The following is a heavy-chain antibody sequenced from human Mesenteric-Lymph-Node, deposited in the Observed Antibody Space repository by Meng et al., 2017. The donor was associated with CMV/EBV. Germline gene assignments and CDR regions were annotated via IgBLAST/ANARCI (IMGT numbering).Heavy chain of an antibody. D-gene: IGHD2-2*02. J-gene: IGHJ4*02. CDR2: TYYSGDT. CDR1: GGSVTSYHY. Sequence: SETLSLTCTVSGGSVTSYHYWSWIRQPPGKGLEWIGYTYYSGDTNFSPSLKSRATISVDTSKNQFSLKLTSVTAADTAVYFCARSEDCGRTNCYNAPLYWGQGTLVTVSS. V-gene: IGHV4-59*02. CDR3: ARSEDCGRTNCYNAPLY.